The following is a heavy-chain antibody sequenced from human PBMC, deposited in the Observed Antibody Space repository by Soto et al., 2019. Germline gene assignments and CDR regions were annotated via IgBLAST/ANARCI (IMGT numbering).Heavy chain of an antibody. Sequence: EVVLLESGGGLVQPGGSLRLSCEASGFTFSSFAMSWVRQTPGKGLEWLSGISGGGGGSYYADSVKGRFTISRDNSKNTLYLQMNNLRVEDTALYYCAKDQLTAGGDYYYYYGMDVWGRGTAVTVSS. CDR1: GFTFSSFA. J-gene: IGHJ6*02. CDR2: ISGGGGGS. V-gene: IGHV3-23*01. CDR3: AKDQLTAGGDYYYYYGMDV. D-gene: IGHD6-13*01.